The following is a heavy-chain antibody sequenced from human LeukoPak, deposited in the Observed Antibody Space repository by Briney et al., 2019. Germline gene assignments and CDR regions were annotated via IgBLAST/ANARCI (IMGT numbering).Heavy chain of an antibody. J-gene: IGHJ4*02. CDR2: IYYSGST. D-gene: IGHD3-10*01. Sequence: SETLSLTCAVYGGSFSGYYWSWIRQPPGKGLEWIGSIYYSGSTYYNPSLKSRVTISVDTSKNQFSLKLSSVTAADTAVYYCARDSGYYGSGSYYSWGQGTLVTVSS. CDR3: ARDSGYYGSGSYYS. CDR1: GGSFSGYY. V-gene: IGHV4-34*01.